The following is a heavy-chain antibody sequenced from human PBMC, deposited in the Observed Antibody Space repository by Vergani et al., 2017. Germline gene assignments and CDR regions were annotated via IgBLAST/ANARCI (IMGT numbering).Heavy chain of an antibody. Sequence: EVQLVESGGGLVQPGGSLRLSCAASGFTFSRHCMHWVRQAPGKGLVWVSRVNPEGTNTPYADSVKGRFTISRDNAKNMMYLQLNSLRDEDTAVYYCARYGRIDAEGTELDYWGQGTLVTVSS. V-gene: IGHV3-74*01. J-gene: IGHJ4*02. D-gene: IGHD1-14*01. CDR1: GFTFSRHC. CDR2: VNPEGTNT. CDR3: ARYGRIDAEGTELDY.